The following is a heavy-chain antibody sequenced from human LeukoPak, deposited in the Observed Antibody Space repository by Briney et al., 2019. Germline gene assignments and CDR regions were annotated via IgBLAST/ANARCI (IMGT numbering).Heavy chain of an antibody. J-gene: IGHJ4*02. Sequence: ASVKVSCKASGYTFTSYGISWVRQAPGQGLEWMGSMNPNDGLTNYAQKFRGRVTMTRDTSISTAYMEMSRLRSDDTAVYYCARVYDRWSGYSSGYYFDYWGQGTLVTVSS. V-gene: IGHV1-2*02. D-gene: IGHD3-3*01. CDR1: GYTFTSYG. CDR2: MNPNDGLT. CDR3: ARVYDRWSGYSSGYYFDY.